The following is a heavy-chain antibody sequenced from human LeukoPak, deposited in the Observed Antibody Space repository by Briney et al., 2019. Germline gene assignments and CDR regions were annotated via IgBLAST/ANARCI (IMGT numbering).Heavy chain of an antibody. CDR3: ARDGTTGTARGLYVDY. D-gene: IGHD4-17*01. J-gene: IGHJ4*02. V-gene: IGHV3-66*02. Sequence: GGSLRLSCAASGFTVSRNYMSWVRQAPGKGLEWVSVIYSGGSTYYADSVKGRFTISRDNSKNTLYLQMNSLRAEDTAVYYCARDGTTGTARGLYVDYWGQGTLVTVSS. CDR1: GFTVSRNY. CDR2: IYSGGST.